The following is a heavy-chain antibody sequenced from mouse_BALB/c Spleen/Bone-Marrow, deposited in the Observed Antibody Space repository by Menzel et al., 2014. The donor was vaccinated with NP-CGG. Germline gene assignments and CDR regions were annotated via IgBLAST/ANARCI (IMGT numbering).Heavy chain of an antibody. J-gene: IGHJ3*01. CDR1: GFNIXDTY. Sequence: EVKLVESGAELVKPGASVKLSCTASGFNIXDTYMHWVKQRPEQGLEWIGRIDPANGNTKYDPKFQGKATITADTSSNTAYLQLSSLTSEDTAVYYCAGYDYYQAWFAYWGQGTLGTVSA. V-gene: IGHV14-3*02. CDR3: AGYDYYQAWFAY. CDR2: IDPANGNT. D-gene: IGHD2-4*01.